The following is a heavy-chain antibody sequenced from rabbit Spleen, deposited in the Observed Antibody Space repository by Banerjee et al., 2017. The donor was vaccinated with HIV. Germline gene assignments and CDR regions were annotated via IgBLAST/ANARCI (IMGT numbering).Heavy chain of an antibody. CDR1: GFDFRRYY. CDR3: ARARDTYDDVGDYARLDL. J-gene: IGHJ3*01. CDR2: IDIGEGNT. Sequence: QVKETGGGLVQPGGSLALSCKASGFDFRRYYLSWVRQAPGKGLEWIGIIDIGEGNTYYANWVNGRFTISSDNAQNTVDLKMNSLTVADTATYFCARARDTYDDVGDYARLDLWGPGTLVTVS. D-gene: IGHD2-1*01. V-gene: IGHV1S7*01.